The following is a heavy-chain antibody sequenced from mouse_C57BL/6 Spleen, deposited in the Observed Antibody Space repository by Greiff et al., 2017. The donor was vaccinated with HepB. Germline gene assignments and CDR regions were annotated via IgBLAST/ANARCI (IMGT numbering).Heavy chain of an antibody. CDR2: IDPETGGT. D-gene: IGHD1-1*01. V-gene: IGHV1-15*01. Sequence: QVQLKQSGAELVRPGASVTLSCKASGYTFTDYEMHWVKQTPVHGLEWIGAIDPETGGTAYNQKFKGKAILTADKSSSTAYMELRSLTSEDSAVYYCTRSRSFITTVVATGAMDYWGQGTSVTVSS. J-gene: IGHJ4*01. CDR3: TRSRSFITTVVATGAMDY. CDR1: GYTFTDYE.